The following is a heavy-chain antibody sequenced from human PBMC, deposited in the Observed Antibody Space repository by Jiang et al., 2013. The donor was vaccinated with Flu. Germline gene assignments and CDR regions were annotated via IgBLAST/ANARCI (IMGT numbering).Heavy chain of an antibody. D-gene: IGHD3-3*01. CDR3: ARAPAYDFWSGYPHFDP. CDR2: IYPGDSDT. J-gene: IGHJ5*02. Sequence: YSFTSYWIGWVRQMPGKGLEWMGIIYPGDSDTRYSPSFQGQVTISADKSISTAYLQWSSLKASDTAMYYCARAPAYDFWSGYPHFDPWGQGTLVTVSS. CDR1: YSFTSYW. V-gene: IGHV5-51*01.